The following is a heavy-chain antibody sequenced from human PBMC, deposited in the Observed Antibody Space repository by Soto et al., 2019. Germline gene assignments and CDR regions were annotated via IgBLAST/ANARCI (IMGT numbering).Heavy chain of an antibody. Sequence: QAQLVQSGAEVKKPGASVKVSCKASGYTFTSYGINWVRQAPGQGLEWLGWISAYDGNTKYAQSVQGRVSMTTDTSTKTAYMELRSLRSDATAMYYCAGGGYCDSSGSRNYYYYGMNVWGPGTTVSVSS. CDR3: AGGGYCDSSGSRNYYYYGMNV. V-gene: IGHV1-18*04. D-gene: IGHD3-22*01. CDR2: ISAYDGNT. CDR1: GYTFTSYG. J-gene: IGHJ6*02.